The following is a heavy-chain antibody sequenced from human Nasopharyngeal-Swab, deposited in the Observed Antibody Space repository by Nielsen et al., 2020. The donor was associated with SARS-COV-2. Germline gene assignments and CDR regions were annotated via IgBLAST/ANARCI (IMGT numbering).Heavy chain of an antibody. D-gene: IGHD3-3*01. CDR2: ISYDGSNK. Sequence: VRQAPGKGLEWVAVISYDGSNKYYADSVKGRSTISRDNSKNTLYLQMNSLRAEDTAVYYCARDGLDYDFWSAYFMDVWGQGTTVTVSS. J-gene: IGHJ6*02. V-gene: IGHV3-30*04. CDR3: ARDGLDYDFWSAYFMDV.